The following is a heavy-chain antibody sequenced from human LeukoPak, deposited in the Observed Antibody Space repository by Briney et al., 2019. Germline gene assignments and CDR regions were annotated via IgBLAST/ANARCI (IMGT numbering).Heavy chain of an antibody. D-gene: IGHD2-21*01. CDR3: AKDGDSHSPPYYFDY. J-gene: IGHJ4*02. Sequence: GGSLRVSCAASGFTLSSYATKWVRQAPGKGLEWVSALSGGGANTYYADSVKGRFTISRDNSKNTLYLQMNSLRAEDTAVYYCAKDGDSHSPPYYFDYWGQGTLVTVSS. CDR1: GFTLSSYA. V-gene: IGHV3-23*01. CDR2: LSGGGANT.